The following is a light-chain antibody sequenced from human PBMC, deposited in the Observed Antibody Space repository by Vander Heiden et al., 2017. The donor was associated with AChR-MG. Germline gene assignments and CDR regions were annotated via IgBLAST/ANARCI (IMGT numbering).Light chain of an antibody. Sequence: EIVLTQSPPTLLLSPGERGTPSCRPSQRVSSNYLAWYQQKPGQAPRLLIYGATSRATGIPDRFSGSGSGTDFTLTINSLEPEDFAVYYCQQYGSSPYTFGQGTKLEIK. J-gene: IGKJ2*01. CDR1: QRVSSNY. V-gene: IGKV3-20*01. CDR3: QQYGSSPYT. CDR2: GAT.